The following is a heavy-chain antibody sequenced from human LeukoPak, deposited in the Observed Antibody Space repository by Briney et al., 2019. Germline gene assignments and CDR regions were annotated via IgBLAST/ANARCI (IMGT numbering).Heavy chain of an antibody. CDR2: VYHSGST. V-gene: IGHV4-30-2*01. CDR1: GGSISSGGYS. CDR3: ARVLGGDWFDP. D-gene: IGHD7-27*01. Sequence: TLSLTCAVSGGSISSGGYSWSWIRQPPGKGLEWIGYVYHSGSTYYNPSLKSRVTISVDRSKNQFSLKLSSVTAADTAVYYCARVLGGDWFDPWGQGTLVTVSS. J-gene: IGHJ5*02.